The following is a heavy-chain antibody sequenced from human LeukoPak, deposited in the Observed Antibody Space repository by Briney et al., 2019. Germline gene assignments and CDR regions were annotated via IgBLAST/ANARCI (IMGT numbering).Heavy chain of an antibody. D-gene: IGHD2-8*02. CDR1: GGSFSGYY. J-gene: IGHJ6*02. CDR3: ARGWSTYYYGMDV. Sequence: PSETLSLTCAVHGGSFSGYYWSWIRQPPGEGLEWIGEINHSGSTNYNPSLKSRVTISVDTSKNQFSLKLSSVTAADTAVYYCARGWSTYYYGMDVWGQGTTVTVSS. V-gene: IGHV4-34*01. CDR2: INHSGST.